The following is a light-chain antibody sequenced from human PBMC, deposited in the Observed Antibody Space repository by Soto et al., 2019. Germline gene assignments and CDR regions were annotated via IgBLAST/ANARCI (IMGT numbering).Light chain of an antibody. CDR3: SSYTRSSVVV. V-gene: IGLV2-14*01. J-gene: IGLJ2*01. CDR2: DVS. CDR1: SSDVGGYNY. Sequence: QSALTQPASVSGSPGQSITISCTGTSSDVGGYNYVSWYQQHPGKAPKLMIYDVSNRPSGVSNRFSGSKSGNTASLTISGLQAEKEADYSCSSYTRSSVVVFGGGTKLTVL.